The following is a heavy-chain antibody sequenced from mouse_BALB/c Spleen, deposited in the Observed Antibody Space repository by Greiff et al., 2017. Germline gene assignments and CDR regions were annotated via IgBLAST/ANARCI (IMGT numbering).Heavy chain of an antibody. CDR3: ARGRDLDSSVGKDYFDY. D-gene: IGHD3-2*01. CDR1: GYAFSSYW. Sequence: QVQLKQSGAELVRPGSSVKISCKASGYAFSSYWMNWVKQRPGQGLEWIGQIYPGDGDTNYNGKFKGKATLTADKSSSTAYMQLSSLTSEDAAVYFCARGRDLDSSVGKDYFDYWGQGTTLTVSS. CDR2: IYPGDGDT. J-gene: IGHJ2*01. V-gene: IGHV1-80*01.